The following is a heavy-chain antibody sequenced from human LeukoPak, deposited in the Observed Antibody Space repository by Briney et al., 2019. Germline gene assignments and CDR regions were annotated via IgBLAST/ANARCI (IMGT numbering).Heavy chain of an antibody. CDR1: GFTFSSYA. D-gene: IGHD5-12*01. V-gene: IGHV3-30-3*01. CDR3: TNPMWDSGSRLGMDY. J-gene: IGHJ4*02. Sequence: PGGSLRLSCAASGFTFSSYAMHWVRQAPGKGLEWVAVISYDGNNKYYADSVKGRFTISRDNSKNTLYLQMNSLRAEDTAVYYCTNPMWDSGSRLGMDYWGQGTLVTVSS. CDR2: ISYDGNNK.